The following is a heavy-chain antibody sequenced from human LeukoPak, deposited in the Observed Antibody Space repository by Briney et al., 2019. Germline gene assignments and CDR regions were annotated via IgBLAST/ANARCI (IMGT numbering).Heavy chain of an antibody. V-gene: IGHV3-48*01. D-gene: IGHD3-10*01. CDR1: GFTFSSYS. J-gene: IGHJ3*02. Sequence: GGSLRLSCAATGFTFSSYSLNWDRQAPGKGLEWVSYVSSSSSTIYYADSVKGRFTISRDNAKNSLYLQMNGLRAEDTAVYYCARARGSGTSRGAFDIWGQGTMVTVSS. CDR3: ARARGSGTSRGAFDI. CDR2: VSSSSSTI.